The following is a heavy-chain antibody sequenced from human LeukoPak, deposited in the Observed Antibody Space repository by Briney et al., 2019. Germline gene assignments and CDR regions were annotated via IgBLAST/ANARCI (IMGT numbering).Heavy chain of an antibody. V-gene: IGHV3-30*07. CDR2: ISYDGSNK. CDR3: VKGEGDYGSGSYGDY. Sequence: GGSLRLSCAASGFTFSSYAMHWVRQAPGKGLEWVAVISYDGSNKYYADSVKGRFTISRDNSKNTLYLQMNSLRAEDTAIYYCVKGEGDYGSGSYGDYWGQGTLVTVSS. CDR1: GFTFSSYA. D-gene: IGHD3-10*01. J-gene: IGHJ4*02.